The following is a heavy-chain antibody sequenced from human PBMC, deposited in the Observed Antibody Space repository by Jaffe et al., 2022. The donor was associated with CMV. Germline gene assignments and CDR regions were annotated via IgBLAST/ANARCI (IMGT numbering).Heavy chain of an antibody. CDR3: ALVSVTGTFFAY. D-gene: IGHD6-19*01. CDR2: IYPVDSDV. J-gene: IGHJ4*02. CDR1: GYNFADSW. V-gene: IGHV5-51*01. Sequence: EVQLVQSGAEVKKSGESLKISCKGSGYNFADSWIGWVRQMPGKGLQWMGIIYPVDSDVRYSPSLQGHVTISADTSISTAYLHWSSLKASDTAMYYCALVSVTGTFFAYWGQGTLVSVSS.